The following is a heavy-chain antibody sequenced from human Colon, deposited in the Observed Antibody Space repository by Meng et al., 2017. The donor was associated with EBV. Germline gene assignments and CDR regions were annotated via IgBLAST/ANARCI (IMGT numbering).Heavy chain of an antibody. CDR3: ARGRIIEAAGTVWFAALSV. J-gene: IGHJ4*02. CDR2: INHSGSS. Sequence: QVQVQQWGAGLLKPSETLSLTCGLYGDTVSVHFWDWIRQPPGRGLEWIGQINHSGSSSYNPSLKSRVTISIDTSKNQVSLKLRSVTAADTAVYYCARGRIIEAAGTVWFAALSVWGQGTLVTVYS. V-gene: IGHV4-34*01. D-gene: IGHD6-13*01. CDR1: GDTVSVHF.